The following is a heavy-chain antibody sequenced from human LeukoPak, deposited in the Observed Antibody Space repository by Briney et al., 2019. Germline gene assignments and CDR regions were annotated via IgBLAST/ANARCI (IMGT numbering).Heavy chain of an antibody. CDR1: GFTFSSFD. J-gene: IGHJ4*02. Sequence: GGSLRLSCAASGFTFSSFDMHWVRQAPGKGPEWVSGIGTLLDTDYPDSLKGRFTISRENAKNSVFLQMNNVRAGDTAVYYCVRGRNNNYYDDSGYYPYWGQGTLVTVSS. V-gene: IGHV3-13*01. D-gene: IGHD3-22*01. CDR2: IGTLLDT. CDR3: VRGRNNNYYDDSGYYPY.